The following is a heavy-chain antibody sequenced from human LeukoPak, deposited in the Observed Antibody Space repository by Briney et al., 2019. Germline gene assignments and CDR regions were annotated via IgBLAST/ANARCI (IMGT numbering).Heavy chain of an antibody. D-gene: IGHD7-27*01. Sequence: GASVKVSCKASGYTFTAFYTHWVRQAPGQGFEWMGWINPNSGGTNYAQNFQGRVTMTRDTSISTAYMELSSLKSDDTAMYYCARGDNTHNWGRDYWGQGTLVTVSS. V-gene: IGHV1-2*02. CDR1: GYTFTAFY. CDR3: ARGDNTHNWGRDY. J-gene: IGHJ4*02. CDR2: INPNSGGT.